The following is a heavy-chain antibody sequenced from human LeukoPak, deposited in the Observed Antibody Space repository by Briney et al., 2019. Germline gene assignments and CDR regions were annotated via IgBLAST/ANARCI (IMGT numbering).Heavy chain of an antibody. Sequence: ASVKVSCKASGYTFTAYYMHWVRQAPGQGLEWMGWINPNSGATNYAQNFQGRVTMTADTSISTAYLDLSRLRSDDSALYYCARDPIVQAGYYYGMDVWGQGTTVTVSS. V-gene: IGHV1-2*02. D-gene: IGHD1-1*01. J-gene: IGHJ6*02. CDR2: INPNSGAT. CDR3: ARDPIVQAGYYYGMDV. CDR1: GYTFTAYY.